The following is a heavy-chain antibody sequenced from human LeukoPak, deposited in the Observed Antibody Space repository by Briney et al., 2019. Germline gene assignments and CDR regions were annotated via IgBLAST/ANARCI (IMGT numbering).Heavy chain of an antibody. Sequence: SETLSLTCTVSGDSISRYYWSWIRQSPGKGLEWMGYIYNSGSTNYNPSLKSRVTISVDTSRDQFSLNLSSVTAADTAVYYCARDRKVTTPSYYYVMDVWGQGTTVTVSS. V-gene: IGHV4-59*01. CDR2: IYNSGST. D-gene: IGHD4-17*01. CDR1: GDSISRYY. CDR3: ARDRKVTTPSYYYVMDV. J-gene: IGHJ6*02.